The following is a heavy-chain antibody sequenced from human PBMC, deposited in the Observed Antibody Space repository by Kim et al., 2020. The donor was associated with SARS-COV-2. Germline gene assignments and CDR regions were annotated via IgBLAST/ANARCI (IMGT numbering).Heavy chain of an antibody. CDR3: ARHFPSPIAARFFDC. D-gene: IGHD6-6*01. Sequence: NPSLRSRVTISIGTSKNQFSLRLSSVSAADTAVYYCARHFPSPIAARFFDCWGQGTLVSVSS. V-gene: IGHV4-59*08. J-gene: IGHJ4*02.